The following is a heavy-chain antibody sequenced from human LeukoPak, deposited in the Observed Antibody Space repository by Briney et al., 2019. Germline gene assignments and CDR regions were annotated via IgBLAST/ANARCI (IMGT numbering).Heavy chain of an antibody. J-gene: IGHJ4*02. D-gene: IGHD6-19*01. CDR1: GFTFSDYY. Sequence: GGSLRLSCAASGFTFSDYYMSWIRQAPGKGLEWVSYINSVSTIHYADSVKGRFTISRDNAKNSVYLQMKSLRAEDTAVYYCARSVAGSFDYWGQGTLVTVSS. V-gene: IGHV3-69-1*01. CDR2: INSVSTI. CDR3: ARSVAGSFDY.